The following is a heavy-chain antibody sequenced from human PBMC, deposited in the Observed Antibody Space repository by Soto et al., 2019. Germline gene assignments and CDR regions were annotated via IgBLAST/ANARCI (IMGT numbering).Heavy chain of an antibody. CDR2: INPNSGGT. CDR1: GYTFTGYY. V-gene: IGHV1-2*04. D-gene: IGHD3-10*01. CDR3: ARVGNYYGSVSYYTTPDYYGMDL. Sequence: GASVKVSCKASGYTFTGYYMHWVRQAPGQGLEWMGWINPNSGGTNYAQKFQGWVTMTRDTSISTAYMELSRLRSDDTAVYYCARVGNYYGSVSYYTTPDYYGMDLWGQGTTVTGSS. J-gene: IGHJ6*02.